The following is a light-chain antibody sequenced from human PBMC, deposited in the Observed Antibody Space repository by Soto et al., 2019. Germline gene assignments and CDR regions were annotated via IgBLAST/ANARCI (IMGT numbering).Light chain of an antibody. Sequence: DVRMTQSPSTLSAFVGDRVTITCRASQSISLSLAWYQQKPGKAPDLLISDASNLERGVPSRFSGSGCGTEFTLTSSSLQPDDFATYYCQQYKSYWTFGPGTKVDIK. V-gene: IGKV1-5*01. CDR2: DAS. J-gene: IGKJ1*01. CDR3: QQYKSYWT. CDR1: QSISLS.